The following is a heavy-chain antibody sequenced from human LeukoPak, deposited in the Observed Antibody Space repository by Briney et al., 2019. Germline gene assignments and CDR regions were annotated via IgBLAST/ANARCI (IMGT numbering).Heavy chain of an antibody. D-gene: IGHD5-18*01. V-gene: IGHV4-59*01. Sequence: SETLSLTCTVSGGSISSYYWSWIRQPPGKGREGIGYIYYSGSTNYNPVLKSRVTISVDTSKNQYSLKLSSVTAADTAVYYCARNTAMEYYYMDVWGKGTTVTVSS. CDR2: IYYSGST. J-gene: IGHJ6*03. CDR3: ARNTAMEYYYMDV. CDR1: GGSISSYY.